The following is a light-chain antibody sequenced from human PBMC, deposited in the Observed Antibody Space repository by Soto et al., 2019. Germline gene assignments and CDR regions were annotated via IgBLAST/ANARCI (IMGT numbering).Light chain of an antibody. CDR3: QQSYITPYT. CDR1: QSISVH. J-gene: IGKJ2*01. CDR2: AAS. V-gene: IGKV1-39*01. Sequence: DLQMTQSPSSLSASVRDTVTITCRASQSISVHLNWYQQKPGEVPKLLIYAASNLHSGVPSRFSSSGSETDFALTISSLQPEDFATYYCQQSYITPYTFGQGTRLEIK.